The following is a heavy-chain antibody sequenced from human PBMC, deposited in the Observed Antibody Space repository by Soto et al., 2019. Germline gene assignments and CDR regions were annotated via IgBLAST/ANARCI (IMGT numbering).Heavy chain of an antibody. D-gene: IGHD6-19*01. CDR2: ISGSGGST. V-gene: IGHV3-23*01. Sequence: GGSLRLSCAASGFTFSSYAMSWVRQAPGKGLEWVSAISGSGGSTYYADSVKGRFTISRDNSKNTLYLQMNGLRAEDTAVYYCAKGLEVQWLVQGVVYFDYWGQGTLVTVSS. CDR3: AKGLEVQWLVQGVVYFDY. CDR1: GFTFSSYA. J-gene: IGHJ4*02.